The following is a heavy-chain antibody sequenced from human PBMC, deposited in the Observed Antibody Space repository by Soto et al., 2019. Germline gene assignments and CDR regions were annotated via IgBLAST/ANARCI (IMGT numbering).Heavy chain of an antibody. Sequence: GGSLRLSCAASGFTFDYYAMHWVRQVPGKGLEWVSGINWNSGSIGYGDSVKGRFAISRDNAKNSLHLQMNSLSAEDTAFYYCVKDESINWYSGHFRHWGQGTLVTVSS. CDR3: VKDESINWYSGHFRH. J-gene: IGHJ1*01. D-gene: IGHD6-13*01. CDR2: INWNSGSI. V-gene: IGHV3-9*01. CDR1: GFTFDYYA.